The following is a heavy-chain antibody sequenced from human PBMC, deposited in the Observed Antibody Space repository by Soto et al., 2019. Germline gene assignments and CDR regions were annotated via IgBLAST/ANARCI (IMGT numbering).Heavy chain of an antibody. CDR2: IYYSGST. D-gene: IGHD3-10*01. CDR3: ATEGTQYGVRGVIMLGY. V-gene: IGHV4-39*01. CDR1: AGSISSSSYY. Sequence: QLQLQVSGPGLVKPSETLSLTCTVSAGSISSSSYYWGWIRPPPGKGLEWIGSIYYSGSTYYNPSLKSRVTITVDTYKHPFSLKLSAVTAADTAVYYCATEGTQYGVRGVIMLGYWGRGTLVTVAS. J-gene: IGHJ4*02.